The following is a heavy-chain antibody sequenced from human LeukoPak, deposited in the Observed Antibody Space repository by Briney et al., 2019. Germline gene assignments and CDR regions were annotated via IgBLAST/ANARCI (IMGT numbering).Heavy chain of an antibody. Sequence: SETLSLTCTVSGGSISSYYWSWIRQPPGKGLEWIGYIYYSGSTNYNPSLKSRVAISVDTSKNQFSLKLSSVTAADTAVYYCARSSGSCYFDYWGQGTLVTVSS. D-gene: IGHD3-22*01. V-gene: IGHV4-59*01. CDR3: ARSSGSCYFDY. CDR1: GGSISSYY. J-gene: IGHJ4*02. CDR2: IYYSGST.